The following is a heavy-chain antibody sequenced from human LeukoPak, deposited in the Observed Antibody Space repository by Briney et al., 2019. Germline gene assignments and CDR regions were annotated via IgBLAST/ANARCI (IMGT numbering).Heavy chain of an antibody. D-gene: IGHD6-13*01. J-gene: IGHJ4*02. V-gene: IGHV3-33*01. CDR2: IWYDGSNK. Sequence: PGRSLRLSCAASGFTFSSYGMHWVRQAPGQGLEWVAVIWYDGSNKYYADSVKGRFTISRDNSKNTLYLQMNSLRAEDTAVCYCARDAVYSSSWQYYWGQGTLVTVFS. CDR3: ARDAVYSSSWQYY. CDR1: GFTFSSYG.